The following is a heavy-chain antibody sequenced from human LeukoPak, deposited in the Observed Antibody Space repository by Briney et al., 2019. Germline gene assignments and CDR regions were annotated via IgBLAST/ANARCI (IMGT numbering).Heavy chain of an antibody. V-gene: IGHV3-30-3*01. CDR1: GFTFSSYA. CDR2: ISYDGSNK. D-gene: IGHD5-18*01. CDR3: AREVGVVDTAMAEWDWFDP. J-gene: IGHJ5*02. Sequence: GRSLRLSCAASGFTFSSYAMHWVRQAPGKGLEWVAVISYDGSNKYYADSVKGRFTISRDNSKNTLYLQMNGLRAEDTAVYYCAREVGVVDTAMAEWDWFDPWGQGTLVTVSS.